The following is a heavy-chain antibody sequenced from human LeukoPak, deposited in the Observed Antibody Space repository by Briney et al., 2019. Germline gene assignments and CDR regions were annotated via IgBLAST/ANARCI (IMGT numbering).Heavy chain of an antibody. Sequence: SETLSLTCAVSGGSINSHYWGWLRQPPGKGLEWIGDIYYTGRNNYNPSLKSRVTISVDTSKNLLSLTLTSVLAADTAIYYCVRRDTGWNYFDYWGQGVLLTVSS. CDR2: IYYTGRN. D-gene: IGHD6-19*01. CDR3: VRRDTGWNYFDY. CDR1: GGSINSHY. J-gene: IGHJ4*02. V-gene: IGHV4-59*08.